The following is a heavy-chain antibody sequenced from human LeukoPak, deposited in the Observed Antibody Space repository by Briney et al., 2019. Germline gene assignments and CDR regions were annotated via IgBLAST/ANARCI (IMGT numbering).Heavy chain of an antibody. CDR1: GFTLTIYD. Sequence: ASVKVSCKTSGFTLTIYDINWVRQATGQGLEWMGWMNGNSGDTSYAQKFQGRVTMTRDTSTSTVYMELSSLRSEDTAVYYCARFSDLDAFDIWGQGTMVTVSS. J-gene: IGHJ3*02. CDR2: MNGNSGDT. CDR3: ARFSDLDAFDI. V-gene: IGHV1-8*01. D-gene: IGHD3-10*01.